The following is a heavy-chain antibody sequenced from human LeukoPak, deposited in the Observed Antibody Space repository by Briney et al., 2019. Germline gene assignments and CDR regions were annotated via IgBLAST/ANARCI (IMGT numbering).Heavy chain of an antibody. D-gene: IGHD3-3*01. V-gene: IGHV3-11*01. CDR3: ARDHRDNFWSGYYNSQDPHMDV. CDR2: ISSSGSTI. Sequence: GGPLRLSCAASGFTFSDYYMSWIRQAPGKGLEWVSYISSSGSTIYYADSVKGRFTISRDNAKNSLYLQMNSLRAEDTAVYYCARDHRDNFWSGYYNSQDPHMDVWGKGTTVTVSS. CDR1: GFTFSDYY. J-gene: IGHJ6*03.